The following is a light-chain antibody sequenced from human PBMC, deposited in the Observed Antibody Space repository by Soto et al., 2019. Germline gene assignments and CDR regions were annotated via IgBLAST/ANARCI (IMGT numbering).Light chain of an antibody. V-gene: IGLV1-40*01. Sequence: QLVLTQPPSVSGAPGQRVTISCTGSSSNFGAGYDVQWYQLLPGTAPKLLIYGNSNRPSGVPDRFSGSKSGTSASLAITGLQAEDEADYYCQSYDSSLPYVFGTGTKLTVL. J-gene: IGLJ1*01. CDR2: GNS. CDR1: SSNFGAGYD. CDR3: QSYDSSLPYV.